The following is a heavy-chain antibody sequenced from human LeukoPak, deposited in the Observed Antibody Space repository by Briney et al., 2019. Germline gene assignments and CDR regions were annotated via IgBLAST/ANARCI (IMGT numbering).Heavy chain of an antibody. CDR3: ARGRITMIVVVTAYFDY. CDR2: INHSGST. Sequence: PSEPLSLTCAVYGGSFSGYYWSWIRQPPGKGLEWIGAINHSGSTNYNPSLKSRVTISVDTSKNQFSLKLSSVTAADTAVYYCARGRITMIVVVTAYFDYWGQGTLVTVSS. V-gene: IGHV4-34*01. CDR1: GGSFSGYY. D-gene: IGHD3-22*01. J-gene: IGHJ4*02.